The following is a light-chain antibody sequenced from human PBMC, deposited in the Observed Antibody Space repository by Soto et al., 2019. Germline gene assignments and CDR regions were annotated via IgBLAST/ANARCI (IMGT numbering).Light chain of an antibody. CDR1: SSNIGAGYD. Sequence: SVLTQRPSVSGAPGQRVTISCTGSSSNIGAGYDVHGYQQRPGTAPKLLIFGNINRPSGVPDRFSGSKSGTSASLAITGLQAEDEGDYYCQSYDSTLSARYVFGTGTKVTVL. V-gene: IGLV1-40*01. CDR2: GNI. CDR3: QSYDSTLSARYV. J-gene: IGLJ1*01.